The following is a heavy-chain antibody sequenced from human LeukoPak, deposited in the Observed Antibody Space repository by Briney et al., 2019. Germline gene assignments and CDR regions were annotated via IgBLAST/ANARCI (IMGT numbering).Heavy chain of an antibody. D-gene: IGHD3-22*01. CDR3: ARGKAHYDSTGHYTPVDY. Sequence: PGGSLRLSCAASGFTVSNNNMNWVRQAPGKGLEWVSSISSASGFIYYADSVQGRFTISRDNAKDALFLQMNSLRVEDTAVYYCARGKAHYDSTGHYTPVDYWGQGTLVTVSS. CDR1: GFTVSNNN. J-gene: IGHJ4*02. V-gene: IGHV3-21*01. CDR2: ISSASGFI.